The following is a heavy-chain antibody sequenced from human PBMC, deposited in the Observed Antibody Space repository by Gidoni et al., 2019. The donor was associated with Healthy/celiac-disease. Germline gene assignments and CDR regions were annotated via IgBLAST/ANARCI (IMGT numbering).Heavy chain of an antibody. Sequence: VQLVESGGGGVQPGRSLRLSCAAPGFTFISYGMHWVRQAPGKGLEWVAVRWYDGSNKYYADSVKGRLTISRENSKNTRYRQMSSLSAEDTAVYYCASSQFSYGDRTNWFDPWGQGPLVTVSS. CDR2: RWYDGSNK. D-gene: IGHD4-17*01. V-gene: IGHV3-33*01. CDR3: ASSQFSYGDRTNWFDP. CDR1: GFTFISYG. J-gene: IGHJ5*02.